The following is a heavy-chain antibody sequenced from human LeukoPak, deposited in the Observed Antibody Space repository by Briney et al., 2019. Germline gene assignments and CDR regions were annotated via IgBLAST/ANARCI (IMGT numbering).Heavy chain of an antibody. CDR2: IYPGDSDT. V-gene: IGHV5-51*01. CDR3: ARHRGLYCSSTSCPNWFDP. CDR1: GYSFTSYW. D-gene: IGHD2-2*01. J-gene: IGHJ5*02. Sequence: GESLKISCKGSGYSFTSYWIGWVRQMPGKGLEWMGIIYPGDSDTRYSPSFQGQVTISADKSISTAYLQWSSLKASDTAMYYCARHRGLYCSSTSCPNWFDPWGQGTLVTVSS.